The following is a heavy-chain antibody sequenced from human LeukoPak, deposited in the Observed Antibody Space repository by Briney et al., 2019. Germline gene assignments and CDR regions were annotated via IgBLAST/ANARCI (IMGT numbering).Heavy chain of an antibody. CDR1: GYTFTSYD. CDR3: ARFLRYCSSTSCYRRYYYMDV. CDR2: MNPNSGNT. V-gene: IGHV1-8*03. D-gene: IGHD2-2*02. J-gene: IGHJ6*03. Sequence: ASVKVSCKASGYTFTSYDINWVRQGTGQGLEWMGWMNPNSGNTGYAQKFQGRVTITRNTSISTAYMELSSLRSEDTAVYYCARFLRYCSSTSCYRRYYYMDVWGKGTTVTVSS.